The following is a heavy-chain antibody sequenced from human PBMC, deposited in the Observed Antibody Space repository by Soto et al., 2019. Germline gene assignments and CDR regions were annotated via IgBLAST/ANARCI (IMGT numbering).Heavy chain of an antibody. J-gene: IGHJ6*02. CDR2: ISGYNGDT. Sequence: QGQLVQSGPEVKKPGASVKVSFKTSGYTFSRYGISWVRQAPGQGLEWMGWISGYNGDTNYAQKVQGRVTMTIDTSRYTAYMELRRLTSADTAIYYCAKNVHPPYYYYGMDVWGQGTSVTVSS. CDR3: AKNVHPPYYYYGMDV. CDR1: GYTFSRYG. V-gene: IGHV1-18*01.